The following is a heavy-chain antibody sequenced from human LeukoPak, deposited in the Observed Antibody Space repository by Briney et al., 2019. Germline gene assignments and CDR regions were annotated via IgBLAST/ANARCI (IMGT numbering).Heavy chain of an antibody. Sequence: GGSLRLSCAASGLTFSNYAMTWVRQAPGKGLEWVSSIVGSSRTKNYADSVKGRLTISRDNSKNTLYLQMNSLRAEDTAIYYCAKDPNGDYIGAFDNWGQGTMVTVSS. CDR3: AKDPNGDYIGAFDN. D-gene: IGHD4-17*01. V-gene: IGHV3-23*01. J-gene: IGHJ3*02. CDR2: IVGSSRTK. CDR1: GLTFSNYA.